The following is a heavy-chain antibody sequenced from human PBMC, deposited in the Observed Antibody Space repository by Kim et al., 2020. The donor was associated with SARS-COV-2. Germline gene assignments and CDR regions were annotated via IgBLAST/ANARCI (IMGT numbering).Heavy chain of an antibody. CDR2: IYYSGST. V-gene: IGHV4-59*13. D-gene: IGHD4-4*01. Sequence: SETLSLTCTVSGGSISSYYWSWIRQPPGKGLEWIGYIYYSGSTNYNPSLKSRVTISVDTSKNQSSLKLSSVTAADTAVYYCARSRGSPVTDLFDYWGQGTLVTVSS. J-gene: IGHJ4*02. CDR3: ARSRGSPVTDLFDY. CDR1: GGSISSYY.